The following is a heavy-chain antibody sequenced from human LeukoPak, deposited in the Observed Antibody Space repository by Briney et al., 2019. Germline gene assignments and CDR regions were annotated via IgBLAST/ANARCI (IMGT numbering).Heavy chain of an antibody. CDR3: AKVHTPAGYWYFDL. V-gene: IGHV3-23*01. Sequence: GGSLRLSCAASGFTLNTYAMNWVRQAPGKGLEWVSCVRGSGDTGYNTYYADSVKGRFTISRDSSKNTLFLQMNSLRAEDTAVYSCAKVHTPAGYWYFDLWGRGALVTVSS. CDR1: GFTLNTYA. CDR2: VRGSGDTGYNT. J-gene: IGHJ2*01.